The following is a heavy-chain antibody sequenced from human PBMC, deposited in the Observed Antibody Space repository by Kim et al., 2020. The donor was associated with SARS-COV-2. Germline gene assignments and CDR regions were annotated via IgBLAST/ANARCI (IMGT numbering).Heavy chain of an antibody. V-gene: IGHV4-30-4*01. D-gene: IGHD4-17*01. Sequence: SETLSLTCTVSGASVVSGDYFWTWIRQAPGKGLEWIGYIYFHGTTYSNPSLKSRVSISGDRSSNQFSLSLTSVTDEDTAVYYCARGQKPSFDYGDYGWFDPWGPGTLVTVS. CDR1: GASVVSGDYF. CDR2: IYFHGTT. CDR3: ARGQKPSFDYGDYGWFDP. J-gene: IGHJ5*02.